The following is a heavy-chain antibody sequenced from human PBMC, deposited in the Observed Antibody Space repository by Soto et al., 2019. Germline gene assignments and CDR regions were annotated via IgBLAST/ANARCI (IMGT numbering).Heavy chain of an antibody. D-gene: IGHD3-10*01. Sequence: QVQLVESGGGVVQPGRSLRLSCAASGFTFSSYGMHWVRQAPGKGLEWVAVISYDGSNKYYADSVKGRFTISRDNSKNTLYLQMNSLRAEDTAVYYCAKETTWFGELAYFDYWGQGTLVTVSS. CDR2: ISYDGSNK. CDR1: GFTFSSYG. CDR3: AKETTWFGELAYFDY. J-gene: IGHJ4*02. V-gene: IGHV3-30*18.